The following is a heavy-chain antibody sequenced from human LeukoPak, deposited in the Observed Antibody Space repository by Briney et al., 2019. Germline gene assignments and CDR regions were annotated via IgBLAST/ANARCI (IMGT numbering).Heavy chain of an antibody. V-gene: IGHV3-53*01. Sequence: PGGSLRLSCAASVFTFSNYRISCVPQAPGKGVEWLTVIYSGGDTYYIDSVKGRFAISRDNSRNTVYLQMNSLRADDTAVYYCARRTATVDYAMDVWGKGTTVTVSS. CDR1: VFTFSNYR. CDR3: ARRTATVDYAMDV. CDR2: IYSGGDT. D-gene: IGHD1-26*01. J-gene: IGHJ6*04.